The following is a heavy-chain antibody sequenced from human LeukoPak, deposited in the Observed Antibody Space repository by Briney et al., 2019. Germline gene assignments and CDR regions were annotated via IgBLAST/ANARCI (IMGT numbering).Heavy chain of an antibody. J-gene: IGHJ4*02. D-gene: IGHD2-15*01. CDR3: ARVAGTYMEKYYFDY. V-gene: IGHV4-31*03. CDR1: GGSISSSSYY. CDR2: IYYSGST. Sequence: SETRSLTCTVSGGSISSSSYYWSWIRQHPGKGLEWIGYIYYSGSTYYNPSLKSRVTISVDTSKNQFSLKLSSVTAADTAVYYCARVAGTYMEKYYFDYWGQGTLVTVSS.